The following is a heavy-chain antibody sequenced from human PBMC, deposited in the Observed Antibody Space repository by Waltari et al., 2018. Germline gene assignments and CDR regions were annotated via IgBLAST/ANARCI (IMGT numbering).Heavy chain of an antibody. CDR2: ISCSGTT. V-gene: IGHV4-34*01. D-gene: IGHD3-10*01. CDR3: ARTYLYYGSGRSELDY. J-gene: IGHJ4*02. CDR1: SGSFNAYF. Sequence: QVRLEQWGADLLKPSETLSLTCAIYSGSFNAYFWTWIRQSPGGGLEWIGDISCSGTTNYNPSLESRVSMSVDVSKNQFSLKLTSVTAADTAVYYCARTYLYYGSGRSELDYWGRGTLVTVSS.